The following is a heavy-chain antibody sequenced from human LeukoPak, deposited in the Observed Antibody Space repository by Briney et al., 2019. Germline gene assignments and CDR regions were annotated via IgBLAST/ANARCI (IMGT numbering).Heavy chain of an antibody. CDR3: ARQNGDTMVRGVYADWFDP. J-gene: IGHJ5*02. D-gene: IGHD3-10*01. CDR1: GGSFSSSSYY. V-gene: IGHV4-39*01. CDR2: IYNSGST. Sequence: PSETLSLTCTVSGGSFSSSSYYWGWIRQPPGKGLEWIGSIYNSGSTNYNPSLKSRVTISVDTSKNQFSLNLDSVTPADTAIYYCARQNGDTMVRGVYADWFDPWGQGTLVTVSS.